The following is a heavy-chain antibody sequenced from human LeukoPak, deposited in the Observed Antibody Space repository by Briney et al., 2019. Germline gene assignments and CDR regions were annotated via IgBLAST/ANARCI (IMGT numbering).Heavy chain of an antibody. CDR2: ISGSDGST. Sequence: GGSLRLSCAASEFSVGSNYMTWVRQAPGKGLEWVSGISGSDGSTDYADSVKGRFTISRENSKNTLYLQMNSLRAEDTAVYYCAKDSAKKYDDYWGQGTLVTVSS. J-gene: IGHJ4*02. CDR1: EFSVGSNY. CDR3: AKDSAKKYDDY. V-gene: IGHV3-23*01. D-gene: IGHD2/OR15-2a*01.